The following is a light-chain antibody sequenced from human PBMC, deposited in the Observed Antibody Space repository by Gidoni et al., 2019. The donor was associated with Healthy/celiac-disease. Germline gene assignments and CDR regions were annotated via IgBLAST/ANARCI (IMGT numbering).Light chain of an antibody. CDR1: QSISSY. J-gene: IGKJ5*01. CDR3: QQSYSTPIT. V-gene: IGKV1-39*01. Sequence: DIQMNQSPFSLSASVGDRVTITCRASQSISSYLNWYQQKPGKAPKLLIYAASSLQIGIPARFSGSGSGTDFTLTISSLQPEDFATYYGQQSYSTPITFXQXTRLEIK. CDR2: AAS.